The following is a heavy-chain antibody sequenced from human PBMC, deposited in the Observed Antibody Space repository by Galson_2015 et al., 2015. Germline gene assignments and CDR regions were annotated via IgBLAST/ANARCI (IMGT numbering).Heavy chain of an antibody. J-gene: IGHJ5*01. V-gene: IGHV4-4*02. CDR2: VYHSGIT. D-gene: IGHD2-2*01. CDR1: GDAISSSAW. CDR3: ARVRTNRGFLSGSWIDS. Sequence: SETLSLTCAVSGDAISSSAWWTWVRQTPGKGLEWIGEVYHSGITTYNPSLKSRVIISVDKWEDQFSLSLTSVTAADTAVYYCARVRTNRGFLSGSWIDSWGQGTLVTVSS.